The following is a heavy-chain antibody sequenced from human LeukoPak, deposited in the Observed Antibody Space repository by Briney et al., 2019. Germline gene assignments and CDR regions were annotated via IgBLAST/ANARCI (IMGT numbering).Heavy chain of an antibody. J-gene: IGHJ4*02. D-gene: IGHD6-19*01. Sequence: SETLSLTCTVSGGSISSYYWSWIRQPPGKGLEWIGYIYSSGNSNYNPSLKSRVTISVDTSKNQFSLKLTSVTAADTAVYYCVRHSGWYFGYWGQGTLVTVSS. CDR3: VRHSGWYFGY. CDR2: IYSSGNS. V-gene: IGHV4-59*08. CDR1: GGSISSYY.